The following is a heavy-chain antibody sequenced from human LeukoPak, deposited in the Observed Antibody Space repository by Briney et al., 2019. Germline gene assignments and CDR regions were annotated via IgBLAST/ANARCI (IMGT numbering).Heavy chain of an antibody. V-gene: IGHV1-69*05. Sequence: ASVKVSCKASGGTFSSYAISWVRQAPGQGLEWMGGIIPIFGTANYAQKFQGRVTITTDESTSTAYMKLSRLRSEDTAVYYCARSIAAAGMKAFDIWGQGTMVPVSS. J-gene: IGHJ3*02. CDR1: GGTFSSYA. CDR3: ARSIAAAGMKAFDI. CDR2: IIPIFGTA. D-gene: IGHD6-13*01.